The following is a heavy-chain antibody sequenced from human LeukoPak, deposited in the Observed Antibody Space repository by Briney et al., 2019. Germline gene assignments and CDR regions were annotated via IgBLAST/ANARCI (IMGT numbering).Heavy chain of an antibody. J-gene: IGHJ4*02. CDR3: VRDRGTYRPIDY. V-gene: IGHV3-21*04. Sequence: GGSLRLSCAASAFSLSAYNMNRVRQAPGKGLEWVSSISYTGTYIYYADSVKGRFTISRDNAQNSLYLQMNSLRAEDTAIYYCVRDRGTYRPIDYWDQGTLVTVSS. CDR2: ISYTGTYI. D-gene: IGHD1-26*01. CDR1: AFSLSAYN.